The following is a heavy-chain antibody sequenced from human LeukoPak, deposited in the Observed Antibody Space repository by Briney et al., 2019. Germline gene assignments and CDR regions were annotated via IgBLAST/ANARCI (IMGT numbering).Heavy chain of an antibody. V-gene: IGHV3-48*01. CDR1: GFTFSSYS. CDR3: ASHKRTLWFGELPNGFDY. D-gene: IGHD3-10*01. Sequence: GGSLRLSCAASGFTFSSYSMNWVRQAPGKGLEWVSYISSSSSTIYYADSVKGRFTISRDNAKNSLYLQMNSLRAEDTAVYYCASHKRTLWFGELPNGFDYWGQGTLVTVSS. J-gene: IGHJ4*02. CDR2: ISSSSSTI.